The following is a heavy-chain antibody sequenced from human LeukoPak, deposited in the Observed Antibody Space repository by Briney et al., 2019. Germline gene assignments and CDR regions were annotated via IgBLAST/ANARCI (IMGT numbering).Heavy chain of an antibody. D-gene: IGHD6-19*01. Sequence: GGSLRLSCAASGFTFSSYGMHWVRQAPGKGLEWVAFIRYDGSNKYYADSVKGRFTISRDNSKNTLYLQMNSLRAEDTAVYYCAKATEDGSSGWYFDYWGQGTLVTVSS. V-gene: IGHV3-30*02. J-gene: IGHJ4*02. CDR1: GFTFSSYG. CDR3: AKATEDGSSGWYFDY. CDR2: IRYDGSNK.